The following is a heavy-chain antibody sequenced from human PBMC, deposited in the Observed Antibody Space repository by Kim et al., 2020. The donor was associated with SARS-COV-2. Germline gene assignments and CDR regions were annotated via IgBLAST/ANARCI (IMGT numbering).Heavy chain of an antibody. J-gene: IGHJ3*02. CDR1: GFTFSTYA. CDR2: ISSDSSYI. Sequence: GGSLRLSCAASGFTFSTYAMNWVRQAPGKGLEWVSFISSDSSYIYNADSVKGRFTISRDNAKNSLYLQMNSLRAEDTAVYYCARSDCSSTSCSFYDAFDIWAQGTMVTVSS. CDR3: ARSDCSSTSCSFYDAFDI. V-gene: IGHV3-21*04. D-gene: IGHD2-2*01.